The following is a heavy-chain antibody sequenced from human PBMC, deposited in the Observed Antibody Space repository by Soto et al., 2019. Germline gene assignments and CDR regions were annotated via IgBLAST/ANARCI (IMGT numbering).Heavy chain of an antibody. Sequence: GGSLRLSCAASGFTFDDYAMHWVRQAPGKGLEWVSLISWDGGSTYYADSVKGRFTISRDNSKNSLYLQMNSLRAEDTALYYCAKAGALLGGTSGYFQHWGQGTLVTVSS. D-gene: IGHD2-15*01. CDR3: AKAGALLGGTSGYFQH. CDR2: ISWDGGST. CDR1: GFTFDDYA. V-gene: IGHV3-43D*04. J-gene: IGHJ1*01.